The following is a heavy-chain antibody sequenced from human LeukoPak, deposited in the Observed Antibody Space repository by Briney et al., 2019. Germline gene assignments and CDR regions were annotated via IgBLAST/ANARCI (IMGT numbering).Heavy chain of an antibody. V-gene: IGHV3-7*01. Sequence: PGGSLRLSCAASGFRFGDYWMTWAHHIPGKGLEWVANIKQDGAEKHYAESVEGRFIISRDNAKNSVYLEMDSLKVEDTAVYYCARVGAWDLQRVFEYWGQGTLVTVSS. CDR1: GFRFGDYW. CDR2: IKQDGAEK. J-gene: IGHJ4*02. CDR3: ARVGAWDLQRVFEY. D-gene: IGHD1-26*01.